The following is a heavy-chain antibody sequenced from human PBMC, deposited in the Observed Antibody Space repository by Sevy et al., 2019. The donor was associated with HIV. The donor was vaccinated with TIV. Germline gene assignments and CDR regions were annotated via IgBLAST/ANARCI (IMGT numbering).Heavy chain of an antibody. V-gene: IGHV3-23*01. CDR3: AKDVVAVVGDAFDV. CDR1: GFPFSSYA. Sequence: GSLRLSCAASGFPFSSYAMNWVRQGPGKGLEWVSATGGRGGATYYEDSVKGRFTISRDNSKNTLYLQMDSLRAEDTSVYYCAKDVVAVVGDAFDVWGQGTMVTVSS. D-gene: IGHD2-15*01. CDR2: TGGRGGAT. J-gene: IGHJ3*01.